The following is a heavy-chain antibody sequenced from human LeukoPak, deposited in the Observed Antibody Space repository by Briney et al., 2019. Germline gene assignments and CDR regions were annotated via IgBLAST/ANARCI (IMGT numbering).Heavy chain of an antibody. J-gene: IGHJ4*02. CDR1: GYSISSGYY. V-gene: IGHV4-38-2*02. CDR3: ARRYAGGDYFDY. Sequence: PSETLSLTCTVSGYSISSGYYWGWIRQPPGKGLEWIGSIYHSGSTYYNPSLKSRVTISVDTSKNQFSLKLSSVTAADTAVYYCARRYAGGDYFDYWGQGTLVTVSS. CDR2: IYHSGST. D-gene: IGHD2-2*01.